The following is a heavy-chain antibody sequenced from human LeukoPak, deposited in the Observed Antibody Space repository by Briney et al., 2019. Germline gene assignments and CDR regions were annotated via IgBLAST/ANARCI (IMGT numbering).Heavy chain of an antibody. J-gene: IGHJ4*02. CDR2: IYPGEGIYATATT. D-gene: IGHD4-11*01. V-gene: IGHV4-4*07. Sequence: SETLPLTCYVSGVSISAYYWSWIRQSAGNRLEWIGRIYPGEGIYATATTSYNPSFKSRVTMSGDTSKNQLSLKLSSVTAADTAVYYCARDPTTVTTIFDSWGQGILVTVSS. CDR1: GVSISAYY. CDR3: ARDPTTVTTIFDS.